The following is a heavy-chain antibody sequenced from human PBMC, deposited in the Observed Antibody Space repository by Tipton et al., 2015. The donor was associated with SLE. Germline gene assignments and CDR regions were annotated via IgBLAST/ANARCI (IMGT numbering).Heavy chain of an antibody. CDR2: ISAYNGNT. CDR1: GFTFTSYG. J-gene: IGHJ4*02. CDR3: AIAVAGTLFFDY. Sequence: QSGPEVKKPGASVKVSCKASGFTFTSYGISWVRQAPGQGLEWMGWISAYNGNTDYAQKPQGRVTMTTDTSTSTAYMELRSLRSEDTAVYYCAIAVAGTLFFDYWGQGALVTVSS. D-gene: IGHD6-19*01. V-gene: IGHV1-18*01.